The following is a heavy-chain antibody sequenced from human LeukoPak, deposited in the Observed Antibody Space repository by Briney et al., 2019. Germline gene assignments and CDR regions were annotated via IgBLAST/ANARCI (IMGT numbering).Heavy chain of an antibody. D-gene: IGHD3-9*01. J-gene: IGHJ4*02. Sequence: ASVKVSCKTSGYRFATYAITWVRQAPGQGLEWMGWISAYNGNTNYAQKLQGRVTMTTDTSTSTAYMELRSLRSDDTAVYYCARGYDILTGYAMFDYWGQGTLVTVSS. CDR2: ISAYNGNT. CDR3: ARGYDILTGYAMFDY. CDR1: GYRFATYA. V-gene: IGHV1-18*01.